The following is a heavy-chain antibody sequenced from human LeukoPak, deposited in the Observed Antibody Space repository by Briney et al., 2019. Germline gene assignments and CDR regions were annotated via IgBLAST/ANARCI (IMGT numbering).Heavy chain of an antibody. CDR2: INPNSGGT. Sequence: PLASVKVSCKASGYTFTGYYMHWVRQAPGQGLEWMGWINPNSGGTNYAQKFQGRVTMTRDTSISTAYMELSRLRSDDTAVYYCASGANILTGYAPYYFDYWGQGTLDTVSS. J-gene: IGHJ4*02. CDR1: GYTFTGYY. CDR3: ASGANILTGYAPYYFDY. V-gene: IGHV1-2*02. D-gene: IGHD3-9*01.